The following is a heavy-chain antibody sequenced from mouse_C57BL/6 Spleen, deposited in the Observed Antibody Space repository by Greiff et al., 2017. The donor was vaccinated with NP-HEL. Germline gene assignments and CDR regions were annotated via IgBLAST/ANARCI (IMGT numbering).Heavy chain of an antibody. J-gene: IGHJ3*01. Sequence: QVQLKESGPELVKPGASVKISCKASGYAFSSSWMNWVKQRPGKGLEWIGRIYPGDGDTNYNGKFKGKATLTADKSSSTAYMQLSSLTSEDSAVYFCARSKFPGAYWGQGTLVTVSA. V-gene: IGHV1-82*01. CDR3: ARSKFPGAY. CDR1: GYAFSSSW. D-gene: IGHD2-5*01. CDR2: IYPGDGDT.